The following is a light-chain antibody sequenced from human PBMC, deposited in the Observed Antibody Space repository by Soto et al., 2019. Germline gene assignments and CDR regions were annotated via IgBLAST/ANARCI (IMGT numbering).Light chain of an antibody. CDR1: QSVSSSY. Sequence: EIVLTQSPGTLSLSPGERATLSCRASQSVSSSYLAWYQQKPGQAPRLLIYGASSRATGIPDRFSGSGSGTDFTLTISRREPEDFAVYYCQQFGSSPLFTFGPGTKVYVK. CDR2: GAS. V-gene: IGKV3-20*01. CDR3: QQFGSSPLFT. J-gene: IGKJ3*01.